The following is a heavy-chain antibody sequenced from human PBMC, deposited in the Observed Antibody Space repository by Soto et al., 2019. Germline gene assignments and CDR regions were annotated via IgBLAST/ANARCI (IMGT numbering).Heavy chain of an antibody. CDR3: ARVTTFYDILTSSYALNYFDY. V-gene: IGHV3-53*01. CDR2: IYAGGNT. D-gene: IGHD3-9*01. J-gene: IGHJ4*02. Sequence: GSLRLSCAASGFSVTSNYMTWVRQAPGKGLECVSVIYAGGNTYYPDSVKGRFTISSDNSKNTLFLQMNNLRAEDTAVYYCARVTTFYDILTSSYALNYFDYWGQGTRVTVSS. CDR1: GFSVTSNY.